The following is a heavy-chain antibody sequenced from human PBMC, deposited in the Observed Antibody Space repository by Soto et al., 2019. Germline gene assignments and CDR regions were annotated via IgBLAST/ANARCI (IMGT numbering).Heavy chain of an antibody. D-gene: IGHD3-10*01. Sequence: GGSLRLSCAASGFTFSSYGMHWVRQAPGKGLEWVAVISYDGSNKYYADSVKGRFTISRDNSKNTLYLQMNSLRAEDTAVYYCAKGQGRVTMVRGEPLDYWGQGTLVTVSS. CDR2: ISYDGSNK. CDR3: AKGQGRVTMVRGEPLDY. CDR1: GFTFSSYG. V-gene: IGHV3-30*18. J-gene: IGHJ4*02.